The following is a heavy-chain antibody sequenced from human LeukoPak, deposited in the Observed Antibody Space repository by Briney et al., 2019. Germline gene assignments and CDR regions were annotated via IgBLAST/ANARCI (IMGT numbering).Heavy chain of an antibody. V-gene: IGHV4-59*01. J-gene: IGHJ3*02. CDR2: IYYSGST. CDR1: GGSISSYY. D-gene: IGHD3-3*01. Sequence: SETLSLTCTVSGGSISSYYWSWIRQPPGKGLEWIGYIYYSGSTNYNPSLKSRVTISVDTSKNQFSPKLSSVTAADTAVYYCARTRIPNAFDIWGQGTMVTVSS. CDR3: ARTRIPNAFDI.